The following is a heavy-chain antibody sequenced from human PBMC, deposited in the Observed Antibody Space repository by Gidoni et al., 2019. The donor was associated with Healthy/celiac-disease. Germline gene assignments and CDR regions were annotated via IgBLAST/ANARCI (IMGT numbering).Heavy chain of an antibody. V-gene: IGHV4-39*01. CDR2: FYYSERT. CDR1: GGSFSSSSYY. J-gene: IGHJ3*02. CDR3: ADGNFAFDI. Sequence: QLQLHSSGPGLVRPSETLSLTCTVSGGSFSSSSYYWRWIRQPPGRGLEWIGSFYYSERTYYNPSLKSRVTISVYTSKNQCSLKLNSVTAADTAVYYCADGNFAFDIWGQGTMVTVSS. D-gene: IGHD1-7*01.